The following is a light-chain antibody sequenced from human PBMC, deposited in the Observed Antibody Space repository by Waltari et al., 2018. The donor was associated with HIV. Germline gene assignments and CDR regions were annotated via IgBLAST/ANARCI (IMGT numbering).Light chain of an antibody. J-gene: IGLJ2*01. CDR1: SSDVGAYNY. CDR2: EVS. V-gene: IGLV2-14*01. CDR3: SSYTSSSTPVV. Sequence: QSALTQPASVSGSPGQSITISCTGTSSDVGAYNYFSWYQQHPGKAPKLMIYEVSNRPSGVSNRFSGSKSGNTASLTISGLQAEDEADYYCSSYTSSSTPVVFGGGTKLTVL.